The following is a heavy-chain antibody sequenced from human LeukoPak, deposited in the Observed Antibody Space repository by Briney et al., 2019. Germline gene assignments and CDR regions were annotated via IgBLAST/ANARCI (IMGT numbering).Heavy chain of an antibody. V-gene: IGHV4-59*01. CDR2: IYYSRNT. D-gene: IGHD5-18*01. J-gene: IGHJ4*02. Sequence: SETLSLTCTVSGGSISSYYWSWMPQPPGKGLEWVGYIYYSRNTNYDPSLKSRVTISVHTSKKWFSLRLTSVTAADTAVYYCARGQKYTSGYTVTELGSRYFDYWGQGTLVTVSS. CDR3: ARGQKYTSGYTVTELGSRYFDY. CDR1: GGSISSYY.